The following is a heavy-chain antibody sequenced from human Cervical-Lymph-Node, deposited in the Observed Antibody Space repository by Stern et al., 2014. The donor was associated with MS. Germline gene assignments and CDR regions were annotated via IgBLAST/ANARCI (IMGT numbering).Heavy chain of an antibody. V-gene: IGHV4-59*01. CDR3: ARDDGYSGYDS. CDR2: IYYSGNT. Sequence: VQLVESGPGLVKPSETLSLTCLISGGSISTYYWSCVRQPPGKGLEWIGYIYYSGNTNYNPALKSRVARSVDTSKNQFSLKLGSVTAADTAVYYCARDDGYSGYDSWGQGTLVTVSS. J-gene: IGHJ4*02. CDR1: GGSISTYY. D-gene: IGHD5-12*01.